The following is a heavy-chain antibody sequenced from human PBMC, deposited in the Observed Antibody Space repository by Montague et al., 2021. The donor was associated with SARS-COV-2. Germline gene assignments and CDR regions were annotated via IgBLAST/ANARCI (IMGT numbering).Heavy chain of an antibody. CDR3: ARVRGATLNFGEVGYYGMVV. J-gene: IGHJ6*02. D-gene: IGHD3-10*01. V-gene: IGHV4-61*02. CDR2: VYPSGNT. Sequence: TLSLTCTVSGASVSTGHYYWSWIRQPAGKGLEWIGRVYPSGNTYYNPFLKSRVSISVDTSKNQISLKLSSVTAADTAVYYCARVRGATLNFGEVGYYGMVVWGQGTTVTVSS. CDR1: GASVSTGHYY.